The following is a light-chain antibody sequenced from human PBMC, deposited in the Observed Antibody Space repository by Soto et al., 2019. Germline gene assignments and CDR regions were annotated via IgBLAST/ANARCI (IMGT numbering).Light chain of an antibody. V-gene: IGKV1-5*03. Sequence: DIQMTQSPSTLSASVGDRVTITCRASQSISSWLAWYQQKPGKAPKLLIYKASSIESGVPSRFSGSGSGTEFTLTISSLQPDDFATYYCQQYNSYSPNTFGQGTKLEIK. CDR2: KAS. CDR3: QQYNSYSPNT. CDR1: QSISSW. J-gene: IGKJ2*01.